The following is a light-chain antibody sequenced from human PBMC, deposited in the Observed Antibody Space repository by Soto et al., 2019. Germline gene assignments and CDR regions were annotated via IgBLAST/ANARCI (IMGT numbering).Light chain of an antibody. CDR3: SSYTSSNTYV. CDR1: SSDVGGYNY. CDR2: EVS. V-gene: IGLV2-14*01. J-gene: IGLJ1*01. Sequence: QSALTQPASVSGSPGQWITISCTGTSSDVGGYNYVSWYQQNPGKAPKLMIYEVSNRPSGVSNRFSGSKSGNTASLTISGLQAEDEADYYCSSYTSSNTYVFGTGTKVTVL.